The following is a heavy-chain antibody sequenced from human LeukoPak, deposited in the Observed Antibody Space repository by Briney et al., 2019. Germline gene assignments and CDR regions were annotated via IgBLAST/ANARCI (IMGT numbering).Heavy chain of an antibody. CDR1: GGSITSSSYY. CDR2: VYYSGST. J-gene: IGHJ4*02. V-gene: IGHV4-39*07. CDR3: ARDRTSGYDLGSHDY. Sequence: PXETLSLTCTVSGGSITSSSYYWGWIRQPPGKGLEWIGSVYYSGSTYYNPSLKSRVTISVDTSKNQFSLKLSSVTAADTAVYYCARDRTSGYDLGSHDYWGQGTLVTVSS. D-gene: IGHD5-12*01.